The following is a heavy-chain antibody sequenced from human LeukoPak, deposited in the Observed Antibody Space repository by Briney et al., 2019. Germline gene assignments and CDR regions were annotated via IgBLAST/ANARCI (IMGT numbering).Heavy chain of an antibody. J-gene: IGHJ3*02. CDR2: IYYSGST. CDR1: GGSISSSSYY. V-gene: IGHV4-39*01. CDR3: ARTIFGVVIKPYIAFDI. Sequence: SETLSLTCTVSGGSISSSSYYWGWIRQPPRKGLEWIGIIYYSGSTYYNPSLKSRVTISVDTSKNQFSLKLSSVTAADMSVYYCARTIFGVVIKPYIAFDIWGQGTMVTVSS. D-gene: IGHD3-3*01.